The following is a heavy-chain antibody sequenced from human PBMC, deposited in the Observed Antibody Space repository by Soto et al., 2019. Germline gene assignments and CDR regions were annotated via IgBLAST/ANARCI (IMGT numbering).Heavy chain of an antibody. D-gene: IGHD6-13*01. V-gene: IGHV4-34*01. CDR2: INHSGST. Sequence: SETLSLTCAVYGGSFSGYYWSWIRQPPGKGLEWIGEINHSGSTNYNPSLKSRVTISVDTSKNQFSLKLSSVTAADTAVYYCAITYSSSPGRYYYYYMDVWGKGTTVTVSS. J-gene: IGHJ6*03. CDR1: GGSFSGYY. CDR3: AITYSSSPGRYYYYYMDV.